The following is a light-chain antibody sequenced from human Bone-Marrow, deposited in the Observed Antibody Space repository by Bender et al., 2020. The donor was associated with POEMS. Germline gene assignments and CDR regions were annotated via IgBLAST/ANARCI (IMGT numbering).Light chain of an antibody. CDR2: SDN. V-gene: IGLV1-47*01. Sequence: QSVLTQPPSASGTPGQRVTIYCSGSSSNIGSNSLYWYQQVPGTAPKLLIYSDNQRPSGVPDRFSGSKSGTSGTLATSGLRSEDEADYYCTSWDDSLNGVVFGGGTKLTVL. CDR1: SSNIGSNS. J-gene: IGLJ2*01. CDR3: TSWDDSLNGVV.